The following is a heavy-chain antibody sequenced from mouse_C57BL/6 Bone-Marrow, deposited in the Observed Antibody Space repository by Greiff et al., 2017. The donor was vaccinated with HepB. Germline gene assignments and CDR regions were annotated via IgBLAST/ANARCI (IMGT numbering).Heavy chain of an antibody. D-gene: IGHD1-1*01. V-gene: IGHV1-55*01. J-gene: IGHJ3*01. Sequence: QVQLQQPGAELVKPGASVKMSCKASGYTFTSYWITWVKQRPGQGLEWIGDIYPGSGSTNYNEKFKSKATLTVDTSSSTAYMQLSSLTSEDSAVYYCARSGGGYYYGSSPWFAYWGQGTLVTVSA. CDR3: ARSGGGYYYGSSPWFAY. CDR2: IYPGSGST. CDR1: GYTFTSYW.